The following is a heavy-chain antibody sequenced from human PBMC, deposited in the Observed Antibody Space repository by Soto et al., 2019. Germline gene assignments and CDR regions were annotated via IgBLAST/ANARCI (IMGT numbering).Heavy chain of an antibody. CDR1: GYSISSGYY. J-gene: IGHJ3*02. D-gene: IGHD6-6*01. Sequence: PSETLSLTCAVYGYSISSGYYWGWIRQPPGKGLEWIGSIYHSGSTYYNPSLKSRVTISVDTSKNQFSLKLSSVTAADTAVYYCARDRSSPMWDAFDIWGQGTMVTVSS. V-gene: IGHV4-38-2*02. CDR3: ARDRSSPMWDAFDI. CDR2: IYHSGST.